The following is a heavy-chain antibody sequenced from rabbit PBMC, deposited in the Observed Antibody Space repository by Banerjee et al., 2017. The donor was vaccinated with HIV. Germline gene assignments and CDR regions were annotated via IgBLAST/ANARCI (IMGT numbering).Heavy chain of an antibody. V-gene: IGHV1S47*01. CDR2: IYPSFGVT. D-gene: IGHD6-1*01. Sequence: QEQLVESGGGLVKPEGSLTLTCKASGVSFSDKDVMCWVRQAPGKGLEWIAYIYPSFGVTNYANSVKGRFTISSDSAQNTVFLQMTSLTASDTATYFCVRDQAGDADFGPYYLNLWGPGTLVTV. CDR1: GVSFSDKD. J-gene: IGHJ4*01. CDR3: VRDQAGDADFGPYYLNL.